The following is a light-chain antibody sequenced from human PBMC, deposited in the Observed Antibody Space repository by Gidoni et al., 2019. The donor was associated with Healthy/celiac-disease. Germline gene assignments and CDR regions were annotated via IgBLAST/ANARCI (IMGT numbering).Light chain of an antibody. V-gene: IGKV3-11*01. J-gene: IGKJ4*01. CDR2: DAS. Sequence: EIVLTQSPATLSLSPGERATLSCRASQSVSSYVAWSQQKPGLAPRLLIYDASNRATGIPARFSGSGSGTDFTLTISSLEPEDFAVYYCQQRSNWPHALTXXXXTKXEIK. CDR1: QSVSSY. CDR3: QQRSNWPHALT.